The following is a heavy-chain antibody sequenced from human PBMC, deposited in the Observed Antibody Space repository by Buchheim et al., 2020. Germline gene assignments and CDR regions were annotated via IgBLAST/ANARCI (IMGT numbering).Heavy chain of an antibody. CDR3: ARATSTYYQFQYYYNGMDV. J-gene: IGHJ6*02. Sequence: QVQLQESGPGLVKPSQTLSLTCTVSGGSISSGDYYWSWIRQPPGKGLEWIGYIFYSGSTYYNPSLKSRINMSVDTSKNQFSLKLSSVTAADTAVYYCARATSTYYQFQYYYNGMDVWGQGTT. CDR1: GGSISSGDYY. V-gene: IGHV4-30-4*01. CDR2: IFYSGST. D-gene: IGHD5-12*01.